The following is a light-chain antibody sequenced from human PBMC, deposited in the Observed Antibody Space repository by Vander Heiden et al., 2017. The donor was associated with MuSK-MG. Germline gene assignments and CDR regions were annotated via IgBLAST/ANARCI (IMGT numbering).Light chain of an antibody. CDR3: LQSDTYPYT. CDR1: QSISSY. CDR2: AAS. J-gene: IGKJ2*01. V-gene: IGKV1-39*01. Sequence: DIQMTQSPSSLSASVRDRVTITCRASQSISSYLNWYQQKPGKAPKLLIYAASSLQSGVPSRFSGSESGTDFTLTISRLQPEDFATYFCLQSDTYPYTFGQGTKLEIK.